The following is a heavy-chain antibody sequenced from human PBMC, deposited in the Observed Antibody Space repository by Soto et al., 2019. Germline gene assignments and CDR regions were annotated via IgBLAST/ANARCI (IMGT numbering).Heavy chain of an antibody. D-gene: IGHD5-12*01. V-gene: IGHV4-59*08. J-gene: IGHJ6*03. Sequence: PSETLSLTCTVSGGSISSYYWSWIRQPPGKGLEWIGYIYYSGSTNYNPSLKSRVIISVDTSKNQFSLKLSSVTAADTAVYYCASRKPRHGPHSGYDLRGRGYYYYMDVWGKGTTVTVSS. CDR2: IYYSGST. CDR3: ASRKPRHGPHSGYDLRGRGYYYYMDV. CDR1: GGSISSYY.